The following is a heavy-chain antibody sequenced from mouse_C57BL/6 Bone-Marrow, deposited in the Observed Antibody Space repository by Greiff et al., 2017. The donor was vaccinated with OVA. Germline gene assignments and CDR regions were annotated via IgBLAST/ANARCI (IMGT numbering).Heavy chain of an antibody. V-gene: IGHV5-6*02. CDR3: ARRYYYGSSYAMDY. CDR1: GFTFSSYG. D-gene: IGHD1-1*01. J-gene: IGHJ4*01. CDR2: ISSGGSYT. Sequence: EVMLVESGGDLVKPGGSLKLSCAASGFTFSSYGMSWVRQTPDKRLEWVATISSGGSYTYYPDSVKGRFTISRENAKNTLYLQMSSLKSEDTAMYYCARRYYYGSSYAMDYWGQGTSVTVSS.